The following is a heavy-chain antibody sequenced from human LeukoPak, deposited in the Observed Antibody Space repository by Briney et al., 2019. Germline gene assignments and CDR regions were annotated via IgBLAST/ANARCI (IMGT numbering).Heavy chain of an antibody. V-gene: IGHV4-39*07. D-gene: IGHD4-17*01. CDR3: ARVRTTVTTRVSRYFDY. CDR2: IYYSGST. CDR1: GGSISSSSYY. Sequence: SETLSLTCTVSGGSISSSSYYWGWIRQPPGKGLEWIGSIYYSGSTYYNPSLKSRVTISVDTSKNQFSLKLSSVTAADTAVYYCARVRTTVTTRVSRYFDYWGQGTLVTVSS. J-gene: IGHJ4*02.